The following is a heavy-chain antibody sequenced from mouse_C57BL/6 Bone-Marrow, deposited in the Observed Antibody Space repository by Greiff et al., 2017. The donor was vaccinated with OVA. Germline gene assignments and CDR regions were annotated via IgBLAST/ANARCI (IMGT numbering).Heavy chain of an antibody. Sequence: QVQLQQPGAELVKPGASVKLSCKASGYTFTSYWMHWVKQRPGRGLEWIGRIDPNSGGTKYNEKFKSKATLTVDKPSSTAYMQLSSLTSGDSAVYYGAREGNCGNYGGCAYWGQGTLVTVSA. CDR2: IDPNSGGT. V-gene: IGHV1-72*01. J-gene: IGHJ3*01. D-gene: IGHD2-1*01. CDR1: GYTFTSYW. CDR3: AREGNCGNYGGCAY.